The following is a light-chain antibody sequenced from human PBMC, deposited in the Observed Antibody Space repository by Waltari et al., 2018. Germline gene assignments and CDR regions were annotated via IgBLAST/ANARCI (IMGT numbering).Light chain of an antibody. CDR3: AAWDDSLSRWL. V-gene: IGLV1-47*01. Sequence: QSVLTQPPSASGTPGPRVTISCSGRRSNIGSNYVYWYQHVPGAAPKLLIYRNNQRPSGVPDRFSGSKSGTSASLAISGLRSEDEADYYCAAWDDSLSRWLLGGGTKLTVL. CDR2: RNN. CDR1: RSNIGSNY. J-gene: IGLJ3*02.